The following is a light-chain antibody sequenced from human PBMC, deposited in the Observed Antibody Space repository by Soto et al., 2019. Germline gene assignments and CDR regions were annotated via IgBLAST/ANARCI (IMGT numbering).Light chain of an antibody. CDR3: ASYTRTTTLV. CDR2: DVN. V-gene: IGLV2-14*01. J-gene: IGLJ6*01. Sequence: QSALTQPASVSGSPGQSITISCTGTISDIGGYNFISWYQHHPVKAPTLVIYDVNNRPSGISYRFSGSKSGNTASLPISGLQAEDVADYYCASYTRTTTLVFGGGTKVPVL. CDR1: ISDIGGYNF.